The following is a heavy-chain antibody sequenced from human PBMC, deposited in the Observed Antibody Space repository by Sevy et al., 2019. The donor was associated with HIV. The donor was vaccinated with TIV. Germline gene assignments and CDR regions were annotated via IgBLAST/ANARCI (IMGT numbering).Heavy chain of an antibody. CDR3: ARGPDTEISLHHVMRSFEWVFRGKSFDY. J-gene: IGHJ4*02. CDR1: GFSFVTYS. CDR2: IWYDGSKQ. V-gene: IGHV3-30*04. D-gene: IGHD3-3*01. Sequence: GGSLRLSCEGSGFSFVTYSMHWVRQAPGKGLEWVGDIWYDGSKQSYADSVKGRVTFSRDNSKSTMYLDMNALRAEDTAVYYCARGPDTEISLHHVMRSFEWVFRGKSFDYWGQGALVTVSS.